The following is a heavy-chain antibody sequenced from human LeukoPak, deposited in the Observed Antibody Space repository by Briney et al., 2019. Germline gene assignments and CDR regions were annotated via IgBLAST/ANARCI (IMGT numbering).Heavy chain of an antibody. V-gene: IGHV3-53*01. D-gene: IGHD3/OR15-3a*01. CDR1: GFTVSSNH. CDR2: IYSGGST. J-gene: IGHJ4*02. Sequence: PGGSLRLSCAASGFTVSSNHMSWVRQAPGKGLEWVSVIYSGGSTYYADSVKGRFTISRDNSKNTLYLQMNSLRADDTAVYYCATGPRQKRGLNTYWGQGTLVTVSS. CDR3: ATGPRQKRGLNTY.